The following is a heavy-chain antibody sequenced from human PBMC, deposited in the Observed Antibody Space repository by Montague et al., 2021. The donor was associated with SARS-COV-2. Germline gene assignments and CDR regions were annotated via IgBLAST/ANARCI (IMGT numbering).Heavy chain of an antibody. D-gene: IGHD3-10*01. Sequence: SLSLSCPASGFTFRRYWMHWVRQVPGRGLVWVSRIRPDGTSTHYAASVKGRFIISRDNAKNTLSLEMTNLRVDDTAIYFCVRPLWFGDSDYYFESWGQGTLVSVSS. CDR2: IRPDGTST. V-gene: IGHV3-74*01. J-gene: IGHJ4*02. CDR3: VRPLWFGDSDYYFES. CDR1: GFTFRRYW.